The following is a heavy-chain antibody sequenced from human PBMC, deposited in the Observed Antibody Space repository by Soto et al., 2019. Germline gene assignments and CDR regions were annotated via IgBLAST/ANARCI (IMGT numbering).Heavy chain of an antibody. CDR3: SVTGGGY. V-gene: IGHV1-3*01. CDR2: IKAGNGNT. D-gene: IGHD2-8*02. J-gene: IGHJ4*02. CDR1: GYTFTSYA. Sequence: ASVKVSCKASGYTFTSYAMHWVRQAPGQRLEWMGWIKAGNGNTKYSQKFQGGVTITRDTSASTAYIELSSLRSEDTAVYYCSVTGGGYWGQGTLVTVSS.